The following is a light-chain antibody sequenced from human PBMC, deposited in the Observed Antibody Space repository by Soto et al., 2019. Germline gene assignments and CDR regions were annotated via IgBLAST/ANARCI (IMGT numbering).Light chain of an antibody. CDR3: QQDRSFPPN. CDR2: DAS. Sequence: EIVMTQSPATLSVSPGERATLSCRASQSVSNDFLACYQQKPGQAPRLLIYDASNRATGIPARFSGSGSGTELTLTLTSLQPEDFATYYCQQDRSFPPNFGQATRLE. V-gene: IGKV3D-15*01. CDR1: QSVSNDF. J-gene: IGKJ5*01.